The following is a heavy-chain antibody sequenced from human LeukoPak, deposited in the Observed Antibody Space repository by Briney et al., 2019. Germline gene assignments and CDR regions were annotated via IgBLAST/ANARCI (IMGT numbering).Heavy chain of an antibody. CDR2: ISGYNGNT. D-gene: IGHD6-13*01. V-gene: IGHV1-18*01. CDR1: GYTFSSYG. Sequence: ASVTVSCKASGYTFSSYGITWVRQAPGQGLEWMGWISGYNGNTNYAQKLQGRVTMTTDTSTSTAYMELRSLRSDDTAVFYCARSQAALDAFDIWGQGTMVTVSS. CDR3: ARSQAALDAFDI. J-gene: IGHJ3*02.